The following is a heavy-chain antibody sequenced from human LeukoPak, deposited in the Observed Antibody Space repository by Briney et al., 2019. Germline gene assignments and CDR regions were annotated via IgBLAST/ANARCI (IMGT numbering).Heavy chain of an antibody. J-gene: IGHJ5*02. CDR3: ARRVGQWLTTNWFDP. V-gene: IGHV4-34*01. CDR2: INHSGST. D-gene: IGHD6-19*01. Sequence: SETLSLTCAVYGGSFSGYYWSWIRQPPGKGLEWIGEINHSGSTNYNPSLKSRVTISVDTSKNQFSLKLSSATAADTAVYYCARRVGQWLTTNWFDPWGQGTLVTVSS. CDR1: GGSFSGYY.